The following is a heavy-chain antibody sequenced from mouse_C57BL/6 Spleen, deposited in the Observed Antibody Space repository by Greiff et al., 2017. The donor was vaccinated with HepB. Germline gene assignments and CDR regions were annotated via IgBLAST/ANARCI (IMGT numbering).Heavy chain of an antibody. Sequence: QVQLQQSGPELVKPGASVKISCKASGYAFSSSWMNWVKQRPGKGLEWIGRIYPGDGDTNYNGKFKGKATLTADKSSSTAYMQLSSLTSEDSAVYFCAQEREDSSGPFAYWGQGTLVTVSA. D-gene: IGHD3-2*02. CDR3: AQEREDSSGPFAY. CDR2: IYPGDGDT. V-gene: IGHV1-82*01. CDR1: GYAFSSSW. J-gene: IGHJ3*01.